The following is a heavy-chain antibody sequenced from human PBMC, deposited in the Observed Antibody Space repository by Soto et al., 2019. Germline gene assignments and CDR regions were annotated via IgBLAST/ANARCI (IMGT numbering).Heavy chain of an antibody. Sequence: EEQLVESGGGLVQPGGSLRLSCAASGFTFSSFWMHWVRQAPGKGLVWVAQINGDGNKINYADSVQGRFTISRDNAKNTLYLQMRNLRAEDTAVYYCTRDLGKQVWLRSYYGMDVWGQGTTVSVSS. D-gene: IGHD5-18*01. CDR2: INGDGNKI. CDR1: GFTFSSFW. V-gene: IGHV3-74*01. J-gene: IGHJ6*02. CDR3: TRDLGKQVWLRSYYGMDV.